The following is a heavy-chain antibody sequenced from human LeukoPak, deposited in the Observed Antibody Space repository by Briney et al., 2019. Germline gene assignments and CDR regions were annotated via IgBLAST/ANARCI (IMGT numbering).Heavy chain of an antibody. CDR3: AGSIAVAGTLVIDAFDI. Sequence: SETLSLTCTVSGGSISSYYWSWIRQPPGKGLEWIGYIYYSGSTNYNPSLKSRVTISVDTSKNQFSPKLSSVTAADTAVYYCAGSIAVAGTLVIDAFDIWGRGTMVTVSS. CDR1: GGSISSYY. D-gene: IGHD6-19*01. CDR2: IYYSGST. J-gene: IGHJ3*02. V-gene: IGHV4-59*01.